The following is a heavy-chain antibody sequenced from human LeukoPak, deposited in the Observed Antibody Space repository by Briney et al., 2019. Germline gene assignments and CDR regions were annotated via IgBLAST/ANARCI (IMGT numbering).Heavy chain of an antibody. CDR1: GFTFSSYG. D-gene: IGHD3-10*01. CDR2: ICYVGSNK. Sequence: GGSVRLSCAASGFTFSSYGMHWVRQAPGKGLEWVAVICYVGSNKYYADSVKGRFTISRDNSKSTLYLQMNSLTAEDTAGYYCERDVLSYYGSGNHQHFDYWGQGTLVTVSS. CDR3: ERDVLSYYGSGNHQHFDY. J-gene: IGHJ4*02. V-gene: IGHV3-33*01.